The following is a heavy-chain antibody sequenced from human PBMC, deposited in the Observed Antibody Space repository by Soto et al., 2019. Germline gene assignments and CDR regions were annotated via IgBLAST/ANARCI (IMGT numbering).Heavy chain of an antibody. CDR3: ARDRADRGFDY. J-gene: IGHJ4*02. D-gene: IGHD3-10*01. V-gene: IGHV1-69*18. Sequence: QVQLEQSGAEVKKPGSSVTVSCKASGDRFTSYGISWVRQDPGQGLEWVGTVLPVLGTTNYAQKLRGRVIITADESTSTGYMELGSLRSDDTAIYYCARDRADRGFDYWGQGTLVTVSS. CDR2: VLPVLGTT. CDR1: GDRFTSYG.